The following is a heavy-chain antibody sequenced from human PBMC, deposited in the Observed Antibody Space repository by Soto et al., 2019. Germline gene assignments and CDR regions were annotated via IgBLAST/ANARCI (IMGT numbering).Heavy chain of an antibody. CDR1: GFSLDTFAVG. D-gene: IGHD6-19*01. V-gene: IGHV2-5*02. J-gene: IGHJ4*02. Sequence: QITLKESGPTLVKPTQTLTLTCTFSGFSLDTFAVGVNXIRQPPGKPLEWLALIYWDDTKHYSSSLRNRLTITKDTSKNQVVLTMXNMDPVDTATYYCAHGSGWLSDQWGQGTLVTVSS. CDR3: AHGSGWLSDQ. CDR2: IYWDDTK.